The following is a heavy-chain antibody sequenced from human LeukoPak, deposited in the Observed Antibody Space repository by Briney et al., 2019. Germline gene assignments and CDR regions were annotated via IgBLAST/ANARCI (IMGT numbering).Heavy chain of an antibody. J-gene: IGHJ4*02. CDR2: IKQDRSEK. CDR3: ASTQRGDYFDY. CDR1: GFTFTNYW. Sequence: GGSPRLSCAASGFTFTNYWMSWVRQAPGKGLELVANIKQDRSEKYYVDSVKGRFTISRDNAKNSLYLQMNSLRAEDTAVYYCASTQRGDYFDYWGQGTLVTVSS. V-gene: IGHV3-7*01. D-gene: IGHD2-15*01.